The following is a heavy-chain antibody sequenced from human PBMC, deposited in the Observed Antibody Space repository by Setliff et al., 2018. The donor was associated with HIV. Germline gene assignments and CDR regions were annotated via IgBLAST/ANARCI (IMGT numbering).Heavy chain of an antibody. CDR1: GDSISSSAYY. Sequence: SETLSLTCTVSGDSISSSAYYWGWIRQPPGKGLEWIGSMHNSGSTYYNPSLKSRVTISADTSKNQFSLKLSSVTAADTAVYYCARVGDFYDTSGYYSVLDAFDIWGQGTMVTVSS. J-gene: IGHJ3*02. D-gene: IGHD3-22*01. CDR3: ARVGDFYDTSGYYSVLDAFDI. CDR2: MHNSGST. V-gene: IGHV4-39*07.